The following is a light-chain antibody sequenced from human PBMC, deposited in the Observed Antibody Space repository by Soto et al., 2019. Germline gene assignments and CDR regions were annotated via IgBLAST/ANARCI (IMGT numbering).Light chain of an antibody. Sequence: DIQMTQSPSTLSASVGDTVTVTCRASQSVSGWLAWYQQKPGEAPKLLIYDASALPRGVPPRFSSSGSGTKFTLTIASLQPDDFATYYCLQYETFSGTFGPGTKVDIK. CDR1: QSVSGW. CDR2: DAS. J-gene: IGKJ1*01. CDR3: LQYETFSGT. V-gene: IGKV1-5*01.